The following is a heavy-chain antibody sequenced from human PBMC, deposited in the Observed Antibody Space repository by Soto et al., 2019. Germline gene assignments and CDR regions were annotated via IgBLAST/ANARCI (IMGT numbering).Heavy chain of an antibody. V-gene: IGHV1-69*01. CDR2: IIPIFGTA. CDR1: GGTFSSYA. Sequence: QVQLVQSGAEVKKPGSSVKVSCKASGGTFSSYAISWVRQAPGQGLEWMGGIIPIFGTANYAQKFQGRVTITADESTSKAYMELSSLRSEDTAVYYCARGNRVEEAIDLPGYYYYGMDVWGQGTTVPVSS. J-gene: IGHJ6*02. D-gene: IGHD2-15*01. CDR3: ARGNRVEEAIDLPGYYYYGMDV.